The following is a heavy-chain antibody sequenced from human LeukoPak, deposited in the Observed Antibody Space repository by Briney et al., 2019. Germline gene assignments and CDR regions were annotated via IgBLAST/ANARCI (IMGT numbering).Heavy chain of an antibody. V-gene: IGHV5-51*01. CDR2: IYPGDSDT. CDR1: GYSFTSYW. Sequence: GESLKISCKGSGYSFTSYWIGWVRQMPGKGLEWMGIIYPGDSDTRYSPSFQGQVTISADKSIRTAYLQWSSLKASDTAMYYCARQDRANSGKYWGDYWGQGTLVTVSS. CDR3: ARQDRANSGKYWGDY. D-gene: IGHD1-26*01. J-gene: IGHJ4*02.